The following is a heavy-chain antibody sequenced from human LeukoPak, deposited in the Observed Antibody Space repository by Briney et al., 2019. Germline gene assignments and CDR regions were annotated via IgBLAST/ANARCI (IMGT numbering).Heavy chain of an antibody. CDR2: ISSSGSTI. Sequence: PGGSLRLSCAAFGFTFSSYEMNWVRQAPGKGLEWVSYISSSGSTIYYADSVKGRFTISRDNAKNSLYLQMNSLRAEDTAVYYCARVGGGSNYYYYYYMDVWGKGTTVTISS. J-gene: IGHJ6*03. V-gene: IGHV3-48*03. CDR3: ARVGGGSNYYYYYYMDV. CDR1: GFTFSSYE. D-gene: IGHD3-10*01.